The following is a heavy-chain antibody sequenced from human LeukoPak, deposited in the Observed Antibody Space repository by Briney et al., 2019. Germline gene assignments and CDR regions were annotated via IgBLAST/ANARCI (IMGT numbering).Heavy chain of an antibody. CDR2: IYTSGST. CDR3: ARDLGEYDFWSGPNYYYYMDV. Sequence: SETLSLTCTVSGGSISSDSYYWSWIRQPAGKGLEWIGRIYTSGSTNYNPSLKSRVTISVDTSKNQFSLKLSSVTAADTAVYYCARDLGEYDFWSGPNYYYYMDVWGKGTTVTVSS. V-gene: IGHV4-61*02. CDR1: GGSISSDSYY. J-gene: IGHJ6*03. D-gene: IGHD3-3*01.